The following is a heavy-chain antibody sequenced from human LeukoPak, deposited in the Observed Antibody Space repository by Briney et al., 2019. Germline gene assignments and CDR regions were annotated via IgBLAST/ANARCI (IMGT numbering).Heavy chain of an antibody. V-gene: IGHV4-59*08. Sequence: SETLSLTCTVSGGSISSYYWSWIRQPPRKGLEWIGYIYYSGSTNYNPSLKSRVTISVDTSKNQFSLKLSSVTAADTAVYYCARQGGGGYCSGGSCLDAFDIWGQGTMVTVSS. CDR3: ARQGGGGYCSGGSCLDAFDI. D-gene: IGHD2-15*01. CDR2: IYYSGST. J-gene: IGHJ3*02. CDR1: GGSISSYY.